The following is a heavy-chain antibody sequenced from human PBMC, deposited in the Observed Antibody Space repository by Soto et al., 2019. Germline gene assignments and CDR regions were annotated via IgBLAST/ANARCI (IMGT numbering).Heavy chain of an antibody. D-gene: IGHD6-19*01. CDR3: AKDLQFSGWLSAQTFDY. V-gene: IGHV3-23*01. CDR1: GFTFSSYA. CDR2: ITGSGDST. J-gene: IGHJ4*02. Sequence: EVQLLESGGGLVQPGGSLRLSCTISGFTFSSYAMSWVRQAPGKGLECVSSITGSGDSTYYADSVKGRFSISRDKSKNTXXLQMNXLRAEDTAXYYCAKDLQFSGWLSAQTFDYWGQGTQVTVSS.